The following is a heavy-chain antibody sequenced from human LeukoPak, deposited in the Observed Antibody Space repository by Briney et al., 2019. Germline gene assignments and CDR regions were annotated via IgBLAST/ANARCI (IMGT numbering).Heavy chain of an antibody. V-gene: IGHV3-30*18. Sequence: GRSLRLSCAASGFTFSSYGMHWVRQAPGKGLEWVAVISYDGSNKYYADSVKGRFTISRDNSKNTLYLQMNSLRAEDTAVYYCAKDLSRGCSGGSCYSAEYFQHWGQGTLVTVPS. CDR2: ISYDGSNK. D-gene: IGHD2-15*01. CDR1: GFTFSSYG. CDR3: AKDLSRGCSGGSCYSAEYFQH. J-gene: IGHJ1*01.